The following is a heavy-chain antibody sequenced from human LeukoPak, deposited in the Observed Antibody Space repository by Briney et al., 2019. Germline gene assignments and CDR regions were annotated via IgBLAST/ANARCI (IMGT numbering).Heavy chain of an antibody. V-gene: IGHV3-48*03. J-gene: IGHJ4*02. CDR3: ARGPHYYYDSSGYLYFDY. Sequence: GGSLRLSCAASGFTFSSYEMNWVRQAPGKGLEWVSYISNSGSTIYYADSVKGRFTISRDNAKNSLYLQMNSLRAEDTAVYYCARGPHYYYDSSGYLYFDYWGQGTLVTVSP. D-gene: IGHD3-22*01. CDR1: GFTFSSYE. CDR2: ISNSGSTI.